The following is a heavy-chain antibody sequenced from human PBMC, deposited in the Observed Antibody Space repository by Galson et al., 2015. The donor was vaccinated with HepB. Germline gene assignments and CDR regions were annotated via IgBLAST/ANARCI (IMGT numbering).Heavy chain of an antibody. J-gene: IGHJ6*03. V-gene: IGHV7-4-1*02. CDR2: INTNTGNP. Sequence: QSGAEVKKPGTSVKVSCKASGYTFTSYAMNWVRQAPGQGLEWMGWINTNTGNPTYAQGFTGRFVFSLDTSVSTAYLQISSLKAEDTAVYYCARDCYDFWSGYPRNYYYYYMDVWGKGTTVTVSS. CDR3: ARDCYDFWSGYPRNYYYYYMDV. CDR1: GYTFTSYA. D-gene: IGHD3-3*01.